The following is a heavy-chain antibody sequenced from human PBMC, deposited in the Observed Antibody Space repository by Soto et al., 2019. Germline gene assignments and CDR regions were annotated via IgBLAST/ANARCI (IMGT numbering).Heavy chain of an antibody. V-gene: IGHV4-59*08. CDR3: ARQGRGGTFDI. Sequence: QVQLQESGPGLVKPSETLFLTCTVSGGSITSSYWNWIRQPPGKGLEWIAYIYYSGITNYNPSLKSRVTISVDTSKNQFSLKLSSVTAADTAVYYCARQGRGGTFDIWGQGTMVTVSS. J-gene: IGHJ3*02. CDR1: GGSITSSY. CDR2: IYYSGIT. D-gene: IGHD2-15*01.